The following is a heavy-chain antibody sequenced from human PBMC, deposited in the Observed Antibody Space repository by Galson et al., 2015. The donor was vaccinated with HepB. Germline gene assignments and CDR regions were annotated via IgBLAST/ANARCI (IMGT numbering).Heavy chain of an antibody. CDR3: ASQNDDYVWGSYVYPPIDACDI. J-gene: IGHJ3*02. D-gene: IGHD3-16*01. V-gene: IGHV3-21*01. CDR2: IRCSSSYI. Sequence: SLRLPCAASGFTFTNYNMNWVRPAPGKGLQWDASIRCSSSYIFYADSAKGRFTISRYNAKNSLYLHMNSLRAEDTAVYYCASQNDDYVWGSYVYPPIDACDIWGQGTMVTVSS. CDR1: GFTFTNYN.